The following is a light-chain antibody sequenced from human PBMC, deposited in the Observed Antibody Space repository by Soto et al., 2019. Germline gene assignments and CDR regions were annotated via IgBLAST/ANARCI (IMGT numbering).Light chain of an antibody. J-gene: IGLJ2*01. Sequence: SYELIQPSSVSVSPGQTARITCSGNALPKQYASWYQRKPGQAPVMLIYIDRERPSGIPERFSGSNSGTTVTLTISGVQAEDEADYCCQSADSNGSVIFGGGTKLTVL. CDR1: ALPKQY. CDR3: QSADSNGSVI. CDR2: IDR. V-gene: IGLV3-25*03.